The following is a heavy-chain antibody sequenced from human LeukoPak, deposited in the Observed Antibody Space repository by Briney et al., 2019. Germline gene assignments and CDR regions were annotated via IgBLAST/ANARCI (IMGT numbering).Heavy chain of an antibody. V-gene: IGHV1-2*02. CDR2: INPNSGGT. CDR1: GYTFTGYY. J-gene: IGHJ4*02. CDR3: ARSSIAARPVY. Sequence: GASVKVSCKASGYTFTGYYMHWVRQAPGQGLEWMGWINPNSGGTNYVQKFQGRVTMTRDTSISTAYMELSRLRSDDTAVYYCARSSIAARPVYWGQGTLVSVSS. D-gene: IGHD6-6*01.